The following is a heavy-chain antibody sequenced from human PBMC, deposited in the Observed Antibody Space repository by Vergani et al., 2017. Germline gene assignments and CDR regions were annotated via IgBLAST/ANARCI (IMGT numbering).Heavy chain of an antibody. CDR3: ARLAPAGWKWLRGWFDP. V-gene: IGHV5-51*03. J-gene: IGHJ5*02. CDR1: GYSFTSYW. D-gene: IGHD6-19*01. CDR2: IYPGDSDT. Sequence: EVQLVQSGAEVKKPGESLKISCKGSGYSFTSYWIGWVRQMPGKGLEGMGIIYPGDSDTRYSPSFQGQVTIPADKSISTAYLQWSSLKASDTAMYYCARLAPAGWKWLRGWFDPWGQGTLVTVSS.